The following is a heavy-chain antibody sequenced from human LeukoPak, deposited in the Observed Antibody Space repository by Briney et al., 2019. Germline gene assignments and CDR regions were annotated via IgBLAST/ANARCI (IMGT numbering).Heavy chain of an antibody. J-gene: IGHJ4*02. Sequence: GRSLRLSCAASGFIFSNYAMHWVRQAPSKGLEWVAVISYDGSNKYYIDSVKGRFTISRDNSQNTLYLQMNSLRADDTAVYYCATHYYDSSGYLSPDYWGQGTLVTVSS. D-gene: IGHD3-22*01. CDR2: ISYDGSNK. V-gene: IGHV3-30*04. CDR1: GFIFSNYA. CDR3: ATHYYDSSGYLSPDY.